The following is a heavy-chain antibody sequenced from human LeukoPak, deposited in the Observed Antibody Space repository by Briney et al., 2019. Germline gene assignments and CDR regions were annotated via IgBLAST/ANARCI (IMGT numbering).Heavy chain of an antibody. CDR2: INPSGGST. D-gene: IGHD6-13*01. CDR1: GYTFTSYD. Sequence: ASVTVSCKASGYTFTSYDMHWVRQAPGQGLEWMGIINPSGGSTSYAQIFQGRVTMTRDTSTSTVYMGLSSLRSEDTAVYYCARGGSSWYRGSFQHWGQGTLVTVSS. J-gene: IGHJ1*01. V-gene: IGHV1-46*01. CDR3: ARGGSSWYRGSFQH.